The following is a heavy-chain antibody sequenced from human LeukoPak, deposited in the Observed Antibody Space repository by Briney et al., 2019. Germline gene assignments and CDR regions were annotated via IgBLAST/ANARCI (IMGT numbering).Heavy chain of an antibody. CDR1: GYSISSGYY. CDR2: ISSTSSDI. Sequence: LSLTCAVSGYSISSGYYWGWIRQPPGKGLEWVSFISSTSSDINYADSVRDRFTISRDNAKNSLFLQMDSLRVEDTAVYYCAKGLFSGYDKYLDSWGQGTLVTVSS. J-gene: IGHJ4*02. V-gene: IGHV3-11*03. D-gene: IGHD5-12*01. CDR3: AKGLFSGYDKYLDS.